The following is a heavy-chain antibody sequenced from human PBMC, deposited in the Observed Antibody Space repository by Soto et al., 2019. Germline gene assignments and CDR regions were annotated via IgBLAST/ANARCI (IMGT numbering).Heavy chain of an antibody. J-gene: IGHJ1*01. CDR1: GFTFSSYA. V-gene: IGHV3-23*01. D-gene: IGHD3-22*01. CDR3: HLLYYDSSGTSTTDYFQH. Sequence: GGSLRLSCAASGFTFSSYAMSWVRQAPGKGLEWVSAISGSGGSTYYADSVKGRFTISRDNSKNTLYLQMNSLRAEDTAVYYCHLLYYDSSGTSTTDYFQHWGKGTLVTVSS. CDR2: ISGSGGST.